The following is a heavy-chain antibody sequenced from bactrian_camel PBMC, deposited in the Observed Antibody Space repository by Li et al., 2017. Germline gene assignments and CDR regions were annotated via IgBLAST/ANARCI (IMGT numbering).Heavy chain of an antibody. CDR1: GSRKC. J-gene: IGHJ6*01. Sequence: HVQLVESGGGPVRAGGSLRLSCAASGSRKCMGWFRQAPGKEREGVATVDTRGGATYYANSVKGRFTISQDNAKNTVYLQMNSLKPEDTAMYYCAAERATSWNCALRPAEYFTWGQGTQVTVS. D-gene: IGHD6*01. CDR3: AAERATSWNCALRPAEYFT. CDR2: VDTRGGAT. V-gene: IGHV3S54*01.